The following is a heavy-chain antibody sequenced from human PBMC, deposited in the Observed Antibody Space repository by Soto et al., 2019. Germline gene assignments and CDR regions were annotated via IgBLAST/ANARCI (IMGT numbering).Heavy chain of an antibody. CDR1: GGSISEKY. D-gene: IGHD6-13*01. CDR2: IFANGHT. V-gene: IGHV4-4*07. CDR3: VASLAASGLNWLDP. Sequence: SETLSLTCVVSGGSISEKYWNWVRQPPGKGLEWIGLIFANGHTDYNPSLKSRVTMSVDASKNQFSLRLTSMTAADTAVYYCVASLAASGLNWLDPWGRGTLVTVSS. J-gene: IGHJ5*02.